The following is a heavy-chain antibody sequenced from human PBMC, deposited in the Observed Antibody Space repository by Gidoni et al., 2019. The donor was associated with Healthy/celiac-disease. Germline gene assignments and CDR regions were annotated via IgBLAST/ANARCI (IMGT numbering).Heavy chain of an antibody. CDR3: ARLTAYYYDSSGQGYGMDV. CDR2: INHSGST. V-gene: IGHV4-34*01. J-gene: IGHJ6*02. Sequence: QVQLQQWGAGLLKPSETLSLTCAVYGVSFTGYYWIWIRQPPGKGLEWIGEINHSGSTNYNPSLKSRVTISVDTSKNQFSLKLSSVTAADTAVYYCARLTAYYYDSSGQGYGMDVWGQGTTVTVSS. D-gene: IGHD3-22*01. CDR1: GVSFTGYY.